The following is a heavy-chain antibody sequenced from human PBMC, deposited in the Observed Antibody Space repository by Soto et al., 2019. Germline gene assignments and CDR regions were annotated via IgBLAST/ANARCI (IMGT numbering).Heavy chain of an antibody. CDR1: GFTFSSYA. Sequence: GGSLRLSCAASGFTFSSYAMSWVRQAPGKGLEWVSAISGSGGSTYYADSVKGRFTISRDNSKNTLYLQMNSLRAEDTAVYYCANSAGGEYYYGMDVWGQGTTVTVSS. V-gene: IGHV3-23*01. D-gene: IGHD2-21*01. CDR3: ANSAGGEYYYGMDV. CDR2: ISGSGGST. J-gene: IGHJ6*02.